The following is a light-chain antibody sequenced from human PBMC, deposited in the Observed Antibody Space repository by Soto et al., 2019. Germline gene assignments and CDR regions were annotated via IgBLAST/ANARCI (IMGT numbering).Light chain of an antibody. V-gene: IGKV3-15*01. J-gene: IGKJ1*01. CDR2: DAS. CDR3: QHYNNWPPWT. CDR1: QSVRSN. Sequence: EIVMTQSPATLSVSPGERATLSCRASQSVRSNLAWYQQKPGQAPRLLIYDASTRATGIPARFSGSGSGTEFTLTISSLQSEDFAVYYCQHYNNWPPWTFGQGTKVESK.